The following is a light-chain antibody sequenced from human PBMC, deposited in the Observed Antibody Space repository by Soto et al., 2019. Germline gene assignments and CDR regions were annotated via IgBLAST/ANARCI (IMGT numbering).Light chain of an antibody. CDR3: SSCTSSSPYV. Sequence: QSALTQPASVSGSPRQSITISCPGTSRDVGGYNYVSWYQQHPGKVPKLLIYDVNNRPSGVSDRFSGSKSDNTASLTLSGLQAEDEADYYCSSCTSSSPYVLGPGSKLTVL. J-gene: IGLJ1*01. CDR1: SRDVGGYNY. V-gene: IGLV2-14*03. CDR2: DVN.